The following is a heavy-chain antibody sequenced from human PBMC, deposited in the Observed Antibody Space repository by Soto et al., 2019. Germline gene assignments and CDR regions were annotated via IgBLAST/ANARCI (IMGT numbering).Heavy chain of an antibody. CDR1: GGSISSGGYS. J-gene: IGHJ4*02. Sequence: QLQLQESGSGLVKPSQTLSLTCAVSGGSISSGGYSWSWIRQPPGKGLEWIGYIYHSGSPYYNPSLXSXITISVDRSKNQFSLTLSSVTAADTAVYYCASVPDYWGQGTLVTVSS. CDR2: IYHSGSP. CDR3: ASVPDY. V-gene: IGHV4-30-2*01.